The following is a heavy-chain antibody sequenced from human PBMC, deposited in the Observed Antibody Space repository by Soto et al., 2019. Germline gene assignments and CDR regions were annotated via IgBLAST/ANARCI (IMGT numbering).Heavy chain of an antibody. CDR2: IYYSGST. CDR3: ARAIKIAAAGASRFDP. Sequence: SETLSLTCTVSGGSISSGGYSWSWIRQHPGKGLEWIGYIYYSGSTYYNPSLKSRVTISVDTSKDQFSLKLSSVTAADTAVYYCARAIKIAAAGASRFDPWGQGTLVTVSS. D-gene: IGHD6-13*01. V-gene: IGHV4-31*03. CDR1: GGSISSGGYS. J-gene: IGHJ5*02.